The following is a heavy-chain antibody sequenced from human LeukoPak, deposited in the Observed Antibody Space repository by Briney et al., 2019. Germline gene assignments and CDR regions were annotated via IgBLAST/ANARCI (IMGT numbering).Heavy chain of an antibody. CDR1: GFSFNTYA. J-gene: IGHJ4*02. V-gene: IGHV3-23*01. Sequence: GGSLRLACEASGFSFNTYAMNWVRQAPGKGLEWVSATSGNGVNTHYVDSLKGRFIISRDNSKNTVYLQMSSLIAGDTAVYYCARVQRDDFGDYGNDYWGQGTLVTVSS. D-gene: IGHD4-17*01. CDR3: ARVQRDDFGDYGNDY. CDR2: TSGNGVNT.